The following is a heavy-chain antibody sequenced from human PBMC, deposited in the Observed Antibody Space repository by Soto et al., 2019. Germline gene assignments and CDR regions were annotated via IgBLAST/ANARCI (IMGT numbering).Heavy chain of an antibody. CDR1: GFTFSRFW. J-gene: IGHJ4*02. CDR2: IYSDGSGP. V-gene: IGHV3-74*03. D-gene: IGHD5-18*01. CDR3: ATLNSFGSDY. Sequence: GGSLRLSCAASGFTFSRFWMHWVRQAPGKGLVWVSRIYSDGSGPMYADSVKGRFTISRDNAKSTLYLQMNSLRAEDTAVYYCATLNSFGSDYWGRGTLVTVSS.